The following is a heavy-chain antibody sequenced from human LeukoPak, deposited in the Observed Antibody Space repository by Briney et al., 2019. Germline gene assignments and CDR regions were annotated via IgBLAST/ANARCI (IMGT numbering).Heavy chain of an antibody. Sequence: ASVKVSCKVSGYTLTELSMHWVRQAPGKGLEWMGGFDPEDSETIYALKLQGRVTMTEDTSTDTAYMELSSLRSEDTAVYYCATVPAPNYYDPRSGYWGQGTLVTVSS. D-gene: IGHD3-22*01. CDR1: GYTLTELS. J-gene: IGHJ4*02. CDR3: ATVPAPNYYDPRSGY. V-gene: IGHV1-24*01. CDR2: FDPEDSET.